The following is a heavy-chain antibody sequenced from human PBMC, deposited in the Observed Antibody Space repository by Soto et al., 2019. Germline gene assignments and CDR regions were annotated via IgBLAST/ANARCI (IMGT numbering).Heavy chain of an antibody. V-gene: IGHV3-23*01. J-gene: IGHJ5*01. CDR3: AKETRYADYARWFDS. CDR1: GFMFSSYA. CDR2: ITASGGRT. Sequence: GGSLRLSCTASGFMFSSYAMTWVRQAPGRGLEGVSGITASGGRTFYADSVKGRFTISRDNSRSTLFLQMNSLRAEDTAVYYCAKETRYADYARWFDSWGQGTLVTVSS. D-gene: IGHD4-17*01.